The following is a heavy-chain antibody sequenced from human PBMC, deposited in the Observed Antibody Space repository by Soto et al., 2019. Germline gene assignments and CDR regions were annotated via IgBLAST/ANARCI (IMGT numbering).Heavy chain of an antibody. Sequence: ASETLSLTCTVSGGSVSSGSYYWSWIRQPPGKGLEWIGYIYYSGSTKYNPSLKSRVTISVDTSKNQFSLKLSSVTAADTAVYYCARDRVGGGWLVVASDWGQGTLVTVSS. CDR2: IYYSGST. V-gene: IGHV4-61*01. CDR1: GGSVSSGSYY. J-gene: IGHJ4*02. D-gene: IGHD6-19*01. CDR3: ARDRVGGGWLVVASD.